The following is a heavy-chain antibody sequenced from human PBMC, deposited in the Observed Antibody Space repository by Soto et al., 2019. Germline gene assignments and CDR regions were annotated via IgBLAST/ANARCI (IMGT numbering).Heavy chain of an antibody. Sequence: LRLSCAASGFTVSSNYMSWVRQAPGKGLEWVSVIYSGGSTYYADSVKGRFPISRDNSKNTLYLQMNSLRAEDTAVYYCIAESFDYWGQGTLVTVSS. CDR1: GFTVSSNY. CDR2: IYSGGST. D-gene: IGHD6-13*01. CDR3: IAESFDY. V-gene: IGHV3-53*01. J-gene: IGHJ4*02.